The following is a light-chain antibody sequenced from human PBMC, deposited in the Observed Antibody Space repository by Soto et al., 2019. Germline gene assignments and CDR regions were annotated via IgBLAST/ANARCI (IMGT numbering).Light chain of an antibody. Sequence: DIQLTQSPSFLSASVGDRVAITCRASQDINTYLAWYQQKPGKAPKLLIFAASTLQNGVPSRFSGSGSGTEFTVTITSLQPEDFATYYCQQRKSYPITFGQGTRLEIK. CDR2: AAS. V-gene: IGKV1-9*01. CDR1: QDINTY. J-gene: IGKJ5*01. CDR3: QQRKSYPIT.